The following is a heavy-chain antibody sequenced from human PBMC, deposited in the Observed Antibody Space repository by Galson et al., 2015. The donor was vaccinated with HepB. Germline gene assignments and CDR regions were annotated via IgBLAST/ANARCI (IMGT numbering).Heavy chain of an antibody. CDR3: ARDVTGTLHFDY. J-gene: IGHJ4*02. Sequence: SLRLSCAASGFTFSSYSMNWVRQAPGKGLEWVSSIRSRSSYIYYADSVKGRFTISRDNAKNSLYLQMNSLRAEDTAVYYCARDVTGTLHFDYWGQGTLVTVPS. CDR1: GFTFSSYS. D-gene: IGHD1-7*01. CDR2: IRSRSSYI. V-gene: IGHV3-21*01.